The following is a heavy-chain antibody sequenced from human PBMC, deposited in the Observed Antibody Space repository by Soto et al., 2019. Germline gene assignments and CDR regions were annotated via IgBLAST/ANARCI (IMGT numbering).Heavy chain of an antibody. CDR2: IYYSGST. CDR1: CGSISSYY. CDR3: ARLTGTTPYDAFDI. J-gene: IGHJ3*02. Sequence: SETLSLTCTVSCGSISSYYWSWIRQPPGKGLEWIGYIYYSGSTNYNPSLKSRVTISVDTSKNQFSLKLSSVTAADTAVYYCARLTGTTPYDAFDIWGQGTMVTVSS. V-gene: IGHV4-59*08. D-gene: IGHD1-1*01.